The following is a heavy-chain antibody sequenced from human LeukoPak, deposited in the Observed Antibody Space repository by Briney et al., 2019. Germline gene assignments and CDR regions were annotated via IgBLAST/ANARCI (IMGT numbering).Heavy chain of an antibody. Sequence: PSETLSLTCTVSGGSISSYYWSWIRQPPGKGLEWIGYIYYSGSTNYNPSLKSRVTISVDTSKNQFSLKLSSVTAADTAVYYCARSNSGSLEYWGQGTLVTVSS. V-gene: IGHV4-59*01. D-gene: IGHD1-26*01. CDR2: IYYSGST. CDR3: ARSNSGSLEY. CDR1: GGSISSYY. J-gene: IGHJ4*02.